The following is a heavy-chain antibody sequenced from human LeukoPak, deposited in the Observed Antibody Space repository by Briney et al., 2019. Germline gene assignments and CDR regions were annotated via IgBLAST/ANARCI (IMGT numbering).Heavy chain of an antibody. V-gene: IGHV3-33*06. CDR2: IWYDGSNK. CDR1: GFSFSNYG. D-gene: IGHD3-22*01. Sequence: GGSLSLSCAASGFSFSNYGMHWVRQAPGKGLEWVAVIWYDGSNKYYADSVEGRFTISRDNSKNTLYLQVNSLRAEDTAVYYCAKDRGGYYYYFDYWGQGTLVTVSS. J-gene: IGHJ4*02. CDR3: AKDRGGYYYYFDY.